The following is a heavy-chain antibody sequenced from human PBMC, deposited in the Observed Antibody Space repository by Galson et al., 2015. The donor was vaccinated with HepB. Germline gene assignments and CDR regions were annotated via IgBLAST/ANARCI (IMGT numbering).Heavy chain of an antibody. V-gene: IGHV3-53*01. J-gene: IGHJ6*02. CDR2: IYSGGST. Sequence: SLRLSCAASGFTVSSNHMSWVRQAPGKGLEWVSVIYSGGSTYYADSVKGRFTISRDNSKNTLYLQMNSLRAENTAVYYCARDRRSRDYYYYGMDVWGQGTTVTVSS. CDR3: ARDRRSRDYYYYGMDV. CDR1: GFTVSSNH.